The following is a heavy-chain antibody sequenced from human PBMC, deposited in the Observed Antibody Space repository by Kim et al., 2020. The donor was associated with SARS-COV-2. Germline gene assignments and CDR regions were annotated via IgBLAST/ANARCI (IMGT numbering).Heavy chain of an antibody. Sequence: ASVKVSCKTSGYTFTNYAMNWIRQAAGQGLEWMGWIDTSTGNPTYAQGFSGRFVFSLDTSVSTAYLQISSLKTEDTAVYYCTRDWKRYDSWSGYTPSAYWGQGTLVTVSS. V-gene: IGHV7-4-1*02. J-gene: IGHJ4*02. CDR3: TRDWKRYDSWSGYTPSAY. CDR2: IDTSTGNP. D-gene: IGHD3-3*01. CDR1: GYTFTNYA.